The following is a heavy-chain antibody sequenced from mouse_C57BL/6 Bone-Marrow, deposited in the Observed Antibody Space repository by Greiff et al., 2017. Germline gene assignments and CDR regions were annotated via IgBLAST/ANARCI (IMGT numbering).Heavy chain of an antibody. CDR2: IWTGGGT. V-gene: IGHV2-9-1*01. CDR1: GFSFTSYS. J-gene: IGHJ2*01. Sequence: VKLVESGPGLVAPSQCLSISCTVSGFSFTSYSISWVRQPPGKGLEWLGVIWTGGGTNYNSALKSRLSISKDNSKSQVFLKMSSLQTDDTARYYCARNYDYDVGGFDYWGQGTTLTVSS. D-gene: IGHD2-4*01. CDR3: ARNYDYDVGGFDY.